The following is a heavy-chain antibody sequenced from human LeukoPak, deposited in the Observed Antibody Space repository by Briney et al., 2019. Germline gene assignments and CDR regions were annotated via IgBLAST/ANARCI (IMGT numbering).Heavy chain of an antibody. V-gene: IGHV3-74*01. CDR2: INSDGSST. CDR1: GFTFSSYW. D-gene: IGHD3-22*01. J-gene: IGHJ3*02. CDR3: ARDPDYYDSSGYYFAAFDI. Sequence: PGGSLRLSCAASGFTFSSYWMHWVRQAPGKGLVWVSRINSDGSSTSYADSVKGRFTISRDNAKNTLYLQMNSLRAEDTAVYYCARDPDYYDSSGYYFAAFDIWGQGTMVTVSS.